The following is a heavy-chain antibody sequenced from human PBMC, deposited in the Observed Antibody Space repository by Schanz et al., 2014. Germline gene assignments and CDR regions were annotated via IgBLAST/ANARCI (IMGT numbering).Heavy chain of an antibody. J-gene: IGHJ4*02. V-gene: IGHV3-23*04. Sequence: AQLVESGGGVVQPGRSLRLSCAASGFTFSNHALSWVRQAPGKGLEWVSGIGGSGDSTHYADSVKGRFIISRDNSKKTLYLQVNSLRAEDTAVYYCAKHVRSLTGNDYWGQGTLVTVSS. CDR3: AKHVRSLTGNDY. CDR2: IGGSGDST. CDR1: GFTFSNHA. D-gene: IGHD3-9*01.